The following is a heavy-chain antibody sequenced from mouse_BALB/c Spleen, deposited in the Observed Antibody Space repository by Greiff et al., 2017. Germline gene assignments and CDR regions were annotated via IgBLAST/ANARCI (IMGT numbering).Heavy chain of an antibody. CDR3: TREITDGGVMDN. D-gene: IGHD2-4*01. J-gene: IGHJ4*01. CDR2: INPYNGAT. CDR1: GYSFTGYY. V-gene: IGHV1-31*01. Sequence: EVQLQQSGPELVKPGASVRISCKASGYSFTGYYMRWVKQSHVKRLEWIGRINPYNGATSYNQNFKDKASLTVDKSASPAYMELHSLTSEDSAVYYCTREITDGGVMDNWGQGTSVSGSA.